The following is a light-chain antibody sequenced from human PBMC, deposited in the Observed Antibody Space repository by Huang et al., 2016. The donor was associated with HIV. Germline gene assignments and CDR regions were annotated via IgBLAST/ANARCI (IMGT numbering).Light chain of an antibody. Sequence: DIQMTQSPASLSASTGVRVTLTCRASQDIGNFVVWFQQKPGQVPRLLIYAASMLQSGFPSRFSGRGSGTDFTLTITNFQPGDIATYYCQRYDSAPRAFGQGTKVDLK. CDR1: QDIGNF. CDR2: AAS. V-gene: IGKV1-27*01. J-gene: IGKJ1*01. CDR3: QRYDSAPRA.